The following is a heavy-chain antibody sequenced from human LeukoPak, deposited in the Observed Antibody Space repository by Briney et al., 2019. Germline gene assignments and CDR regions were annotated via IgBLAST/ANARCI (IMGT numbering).Heavy chain of an antibody. CDR2: INVSGTII. J-gene: IGHJ6*03. D-gene: IGHD2-2*01. Sequence: GESLRLSCAASGFTFSDYEMNWVRQAPGKGLEWLSHINVSGTIIHYADSVKGRFTISRDNAKNSVYLQVTSLRAEDTALYYCAKDATAVPGTVYMDVWGKGTTVTISS. V-gene: IGHV3-48*03. CDR1: GFTFSDYE. CDR3: AKDATAVPGTVYMDV.